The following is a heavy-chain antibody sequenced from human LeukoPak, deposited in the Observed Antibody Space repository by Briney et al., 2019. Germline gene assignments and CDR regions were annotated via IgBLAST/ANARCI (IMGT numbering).Heavy chain of an antibody. CDR2: IKQDGSDK. Sequence: GGSLRLSCAASGFTFSSYWMSWVRQAPGKGPEWVANIKQDGSDKSYVDSVKGRFTISRDNTKNSLYLQMNSLRGEDTAVYYCARDRRAAETPYNWFDPWGQGTLVTVSS. V-gene: IGHV3-7*01. CDR1: GFTFSSYW. D-gene: IGHD2-15*01. J-gene: IGHJ5*02. CDR3: ARDRRAAETPYNWFDP.